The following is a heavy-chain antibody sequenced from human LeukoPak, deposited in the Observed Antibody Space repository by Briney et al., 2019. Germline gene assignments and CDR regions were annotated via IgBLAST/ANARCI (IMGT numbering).Heavy chain of an antibody. CDR2: ISGSGGST. J-gene: IGHJ4*02. Sequence: GGSLRLSCAASEFTFSTYGMSWVRQAPGKGLEWVSAISGSGGSTYYADSVKGRFTISRDNSKNTLYLQMNSLRAEDTAVYYCAKVVYSSGWYYFDYWGQGTLVTVSS. CDR3: AKVVYSSGWYYFDY. V-gene: IGHV3-23*01. D-gene: IGHD6-19*01. CDR1: EFTFSTYG.